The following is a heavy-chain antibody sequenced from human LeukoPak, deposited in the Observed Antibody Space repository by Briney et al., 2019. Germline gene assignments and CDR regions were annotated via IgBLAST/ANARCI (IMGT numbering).Heavy chain of an antibody. D-gene: IGHD2-8*01. CDR1: GYTFTSYY. Sequence: GASVKVSCKASGYTFTSYYMHWVRQAPGQGLEWMGIINPSGGSTSYAQKFQGRVTMTRDTSTSTVYMELSNLRSDDTAVYYCARDRGVPGPGNALDIWGQGTMVTVSS. CDR2: INPSGGST. CDR3: ARDRGVPGPGNALDI. J-gene: IGHJ3*02. V-gene: IGHV1-46*01.